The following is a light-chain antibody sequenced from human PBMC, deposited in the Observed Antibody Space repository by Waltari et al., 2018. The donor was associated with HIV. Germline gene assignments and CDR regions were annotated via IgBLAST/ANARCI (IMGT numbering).Light chain of an antibody. CDR1: SSNSGSNY. V-gene: IGLV1-47*01. CDR3: AAWDDSLSGLV. J-gene: IGLJ3*02. Sequence: QSVLTQPPSASGTPGQRVTISCSGRSSNSGSNYVYWYQQLPGTATKLLICRNKRPPSGLPNPLSGPKAGTSASLASSGLRSEDEADYYCAAWDDSLSGLVFGGGTKLTVL. CDR2: RNK.